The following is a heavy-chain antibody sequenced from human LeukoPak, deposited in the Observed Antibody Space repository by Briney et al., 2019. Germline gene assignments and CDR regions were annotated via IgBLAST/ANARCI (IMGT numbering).Heavy chain of an antibody. D-gene: IGHD2-8*01. V-gene: IGHV4-31*03. CDR2: IYYSGST. CDR1: GGSISSGGYY. Sequence: PSETLSLTCTVPGGSISSGGYYWSWIRQHPGKGLEWIGYIYYSGSTYYNPSLKSRVTISVDTSKNQFSLKLSSVTAADTAVYYCARGPPRTNDVRDYWGQGTLVTVSS. CDR3: ARGPPRTNDVRDY. J-gene: IGHJ4*02.